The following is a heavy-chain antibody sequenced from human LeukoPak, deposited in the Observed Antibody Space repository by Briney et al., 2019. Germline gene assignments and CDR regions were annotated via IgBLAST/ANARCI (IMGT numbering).Heavy chain of an antibody. CDR3: ARDRYCSSISCYTGDY. Sequence: GGSLRLSCAASGFTFSDYYMGWIRQAPGKGLEWVSYISSSGSTVYYADSVKGRFTISRDNAKNSLYLQMNSLRAEDTAVYYCARDRYCSSISCYTGDYWGQGTLVTVSS. CDR2: ISSSGSTV. CDR1: GFTFSDYY. D-gene: IGHD2-2*02. J-gene: IGHJ4*02. V-gene: IGHV3-11*04.